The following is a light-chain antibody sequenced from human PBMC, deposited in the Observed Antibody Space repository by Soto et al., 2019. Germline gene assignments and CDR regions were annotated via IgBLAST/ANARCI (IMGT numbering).Light chain of an antibody. CDR3: SAWDDSLGGYV. V-gene: IGLV1-47*02. CDR2: SND. CDR1: GSTIGSNA. Sequence: QSVLTQSPSASGTPGQKISISCLGSGSTIGSNAVYWYQQVPGSAPRLLMHSNDQRPSGVPDRFSGSRAGTSASLAVSGLRSEDEADYYCSAWDDSLGGYVFGTGTKLTVL. J-gene: IGLJ1*01.